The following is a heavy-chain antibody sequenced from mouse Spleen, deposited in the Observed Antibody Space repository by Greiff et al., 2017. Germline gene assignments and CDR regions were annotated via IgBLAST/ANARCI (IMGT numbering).Heavy chain of an antibody. CDR2: IYPRSDNT. CDR1: GYTFTSYG. D-gene: IGHD2-4*01. V-gene: IGHV1-81*01. J-gene: IGHJ3*01. CDR3: ARSYDYDWFAY. Sequence: QVQLQQSGAELARPGASVKLSCKASGYTFTSYGISWVKQRTGQGLEWIGEIYPRSDNTYYNEKFKGKATLTADKSSSTAYMELRSLTSEDSAVYFCARSYDYDWFAYWGQGTLVTVSA.